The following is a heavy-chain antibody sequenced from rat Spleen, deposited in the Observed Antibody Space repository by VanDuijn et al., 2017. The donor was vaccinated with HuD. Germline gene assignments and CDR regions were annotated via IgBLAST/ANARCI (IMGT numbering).Heavy chain of an antibody. CDR1: GYSITSNY. D-gene: IGHD1-3*01. Sequence: EVQLQESGPGLVKPSHSLSLTCSVTGYSITSNYWGWIRKFPGNKMEWMGYIDFSGSTGYNPSLKARISITRDLSKNQFFLQLNSVTTEDTAIYYCARYRDNYGHVGIFDYWGQGVRVTVSP. V-gene: IGHV3-1*01. CDR2: IDFSGST. J-gene: IGHJ2*01. CDR3: ARYRDNYGHVGIFDY.